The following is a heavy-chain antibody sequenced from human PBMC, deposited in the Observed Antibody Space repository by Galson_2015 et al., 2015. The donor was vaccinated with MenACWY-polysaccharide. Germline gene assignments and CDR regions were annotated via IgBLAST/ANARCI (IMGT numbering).Heavy chain of an antibody. V-gene: IGHV3-74*01. J-gene: IGHJ4*02. CDR1: GFTFSTYW. D-gene: IGHD5-12*01. CDR2: IKSDGSST. Sequence: SLRLSCAASGFTFSTYWMHWVRHAPGKGLVWVSRIKSDGSSTSYADSVKGRFTISRDNAKNTLYLQMNSLRAEDTAVYYCARGDSGYDWGQGTLVTVSS. CDR3: ARGDSGYD.